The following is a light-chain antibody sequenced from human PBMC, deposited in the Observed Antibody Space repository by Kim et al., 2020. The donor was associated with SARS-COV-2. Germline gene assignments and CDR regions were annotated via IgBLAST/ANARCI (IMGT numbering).Light chain of an antibody. V-gene: IGLV1-44*01. CDR3: AAWDDSLNGVV. CDR2: RYS. CDR1: SPNNGCNT. J-gene: IGLJ2*01. Sequence: GQWVTSCCSGSSPNNGCNTEQWYQQVPGTAPKLLIYRYSQRPSGVPDRFSGSKSGTSASLAISGLQSEDESDYYCAAWDDSLNGVVFGGGTQLTVL.